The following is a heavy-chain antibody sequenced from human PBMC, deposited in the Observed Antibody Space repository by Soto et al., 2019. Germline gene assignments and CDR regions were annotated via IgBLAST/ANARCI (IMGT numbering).Heavy chain of an antibody. D-gene: IGHD3-3*01. CDR3: ARGGDYAFWSGDYGYFDY. J-gene: IGHJ4*02. CDR1: GYTFTGYY. V-gene: IGHV1-2*02. CDR2: INPNSGGT. Sequence: ASVKVSCKASGYTFTGYYMHWVRQSPGQGLEWMGWINPNSGGTNYAQKFQGRVTMTRDTSISTGYMELSRLRSDDTAVYYCARGGDYAFWSGDYGYFDYWGQGTLVTVSS.